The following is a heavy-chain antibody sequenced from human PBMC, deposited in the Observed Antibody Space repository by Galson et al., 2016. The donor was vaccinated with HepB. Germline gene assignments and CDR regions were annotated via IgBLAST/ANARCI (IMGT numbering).Heavy chain of an antibody. Sequence: SLRLSCAASGFTFSSFWMSWVRQAPGKGLEWVANIKSDGSEKYYVDSVKGRFTISRDNAQNSLYLQMNSLTSEDTAVYFCATDVLGLFDYWGQGTLVTVSS. CDR1: GFTFSSFW. D-gene: IGHD3-16*01. CDR3: ATDVLGLFDY. V-gene: IGHV3-7*03. J-gene: IGHJ4*02. CDR2: IKSDGSEK.